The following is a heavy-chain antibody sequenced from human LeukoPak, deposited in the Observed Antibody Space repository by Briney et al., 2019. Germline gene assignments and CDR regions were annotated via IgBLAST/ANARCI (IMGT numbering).Heavy chain of an antibody. V-gene: IGHV4-59*01. D-gene: IGHD2-2*01. J-gene: IGHJ4*02. CDR2: IYYSGST. CDR3: ARLFGSVGGIDY. CDR1: GGSISSYY. Sequence: SETLSLTCTVSGGSISSYYWSWIRQPPGKGLEWIGYIYYSGSTNYNPSLKSRVTISVDTSKNQFSLKLSSVAAADTAVYYCARLFGSVGGIDYWGQGTLVTVSS.